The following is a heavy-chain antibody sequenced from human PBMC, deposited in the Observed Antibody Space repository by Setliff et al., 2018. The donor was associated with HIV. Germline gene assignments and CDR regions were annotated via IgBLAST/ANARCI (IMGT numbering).Heavy chain of an antibody. Sequence: GGSLRLSCAASGLTFSTYAMSWVRQAPGKGLEWVSVISGSGDSTYYADSVKGRFTISRDNSKNTLYLQMNSLRAEDTAVYYCAKTRYCSGASCHTVHDFWGQGTLVTVSS. CDR3: AKTRYCSGASCHTVHDF. V-gene: IGHV3-23*01. J-gene: IGHJ4*02. D-gene: IGHD2-15*01. CDR1: GLTFSTYA. CDR2: ISGSGDST.